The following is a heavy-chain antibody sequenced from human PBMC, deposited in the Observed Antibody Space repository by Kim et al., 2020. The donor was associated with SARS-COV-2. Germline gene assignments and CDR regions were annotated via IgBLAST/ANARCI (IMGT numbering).Heavy chain of an antibody. CDR1: GGSISSYY. CDR2: ISYSGRT. Sequence: SETLSLTCTVSGGSISSYYWSWIRQPPGKGLDWIGYISYSGRTNYNPSLKSRVTISVDTSKNQFSLKLSSVTAADTAVYYCARVGGYSYGYWGNWGIWG. V-gene: IGHV4-59*01. CDR3: ARVGGYSYGYWGNWGI. D-gene: IGHD5-18*01. J-gene: IGHJ3*02.